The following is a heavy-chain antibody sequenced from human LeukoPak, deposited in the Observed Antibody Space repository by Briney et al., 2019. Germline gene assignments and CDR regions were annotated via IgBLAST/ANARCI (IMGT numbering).Heavy chain of an antibody. Sequence: GGSLRLSCAASGNYWMHWVRQAPGKGLVWVSHINSDGSWTSYADSVKGRFTISKDNAKNTVYLQMNSLRAEDTAVYYCAKDPPSIVGATMEGDIWGQGTMVTVSS. CDR3: AKDPPSIVGATMEGDI. J-gene: IGHJ3*02. CDR1: GNYW. D-gene: IGHD1-26*01. V-gene: IGHV3-74*01. CDR2: INSDGSWT.